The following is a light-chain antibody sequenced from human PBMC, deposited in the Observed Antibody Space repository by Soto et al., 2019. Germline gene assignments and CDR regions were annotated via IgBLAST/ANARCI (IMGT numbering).Light chain of an antibody. CDR2: GNI. CDR3: QSYDSSLTVV. V-gene: IGLV1-40*01. Sequence: QSVLTQPPSESGAPGQMVTISCTGSSSNIGAGYDVHWYQQVPGTAPKLLIYGNINRPSGVPDRFSGSKSGTSASLAITGLQADDEADYYCQSYDSSLTVVFGGGTKLTVL. CDR1: SSNIGAGYD. J-gene: IGLJ2*01.